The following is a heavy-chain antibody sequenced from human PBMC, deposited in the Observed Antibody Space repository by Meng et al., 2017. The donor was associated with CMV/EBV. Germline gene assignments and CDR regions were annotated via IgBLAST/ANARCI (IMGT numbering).Heavy chain of an antibody. D-gene: IGHD3-3*01. CDR3: ARDNRRGGVDY. CDR1: CGSNRSSDYS. V-gene: IGHV4-30-4*08. J-gene: IGHJ4*02. Sequence: QSHESGTGLVNPSQTLSLTCTVSCGSNRSSDYSSSCIRQPPGKGLEWIGYIYYSGSTYYNPSLKSRVTRSVDTSKNQFSLKLSSVTAADTAVYYCARDNRRGGVDYWGQGTLVTVS. CDR2: IYYSGST.